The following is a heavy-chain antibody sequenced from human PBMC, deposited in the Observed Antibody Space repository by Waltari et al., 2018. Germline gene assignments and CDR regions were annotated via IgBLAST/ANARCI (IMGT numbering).Heavy chain of an antibody. Sequence: QVQLQESGPGLVKPSQTLSLTCTVSGGSISSGGYYWSWIRQHPGKGLEWIRYSYYSGSIYYNPSLKSRVTISVDTSKTQFSLKLSSVTAADTAVYYCARSRYCSGGSCYGGFRYWGQGTLVTVSS. J-gene: IGHJ4*02. CDR2: SYYSGSI. D-gene: IGHD2-15*01. CDR1: GGSISSGGYY. CDR3: ARSRYCSGGSCYGGFRY. V-gene: IGHV4-31*03.